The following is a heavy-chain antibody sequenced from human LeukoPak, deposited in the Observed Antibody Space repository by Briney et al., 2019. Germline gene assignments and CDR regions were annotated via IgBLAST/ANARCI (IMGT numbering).Heavy chain of an antibody. CDR1: GGSISSYY. V-gene: IGHV4-59*08. J-gene: IGHJ4*02. Sequence: NPSETLSLTCTVSGGSISSYYWSWIRQPPGKGLEWIGYIYYSGSTNYNPSLKSRVTISVDTSKNQFSLKLSSVTAADTAVYYCAIPVAGPLYFDYWGQGTLVTVSS. CDR3: AIPVAGPLYFDY. CDR2: IYYSGST. D-gene: IGHD6-19*01.